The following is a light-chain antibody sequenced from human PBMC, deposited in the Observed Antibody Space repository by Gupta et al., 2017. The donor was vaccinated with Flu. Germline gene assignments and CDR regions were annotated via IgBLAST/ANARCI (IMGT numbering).Light chain of an antibody. J-gene: IGKJ2*03. CDR2: GAS. CDR1: QSVTSNY. CDR3: QHYGSSPYS. V-gene: IGKV3-20*01. Sequence: EIVLTQSPGTLSLSPGERATLSCRASQSVTSNYLSWYRQKPGQAPRLLIFGASSRATGIPDRFSGSGSGTDFTLTISRLEPEDFAVYYCQHYGSSPYSFGQGTKLELK.